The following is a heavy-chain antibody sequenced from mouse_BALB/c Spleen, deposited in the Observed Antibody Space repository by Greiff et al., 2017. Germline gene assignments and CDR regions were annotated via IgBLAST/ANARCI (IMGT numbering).Heavy chain of an antibody. D-gene: IGHD2-10*01. V-gene: IGHV3-8*02. CDR2: ISYSGST. CDR1: GDSITSGY. Sequence: EVKLMESGPSLVKPSQTLSLTCSVTGDSITSGYWNWIRKFPGNKLEYMGYISYSGSTYYNPSLKSRISITRDTSKNQYYLQLNSVTTEDTATYYCARAYYGNYGAMDYWGQGTSVTVSS. J-gene: IGHJ4*01. CDR3: ARAYYGNYGAMDY.